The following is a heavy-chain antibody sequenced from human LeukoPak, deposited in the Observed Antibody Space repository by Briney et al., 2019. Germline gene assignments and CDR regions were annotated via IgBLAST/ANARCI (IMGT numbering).Heavy chain of an antibody. V-gene: IGHV1-18*04. Sequence: ASVKVSCKASGYTFTSYGINWVRQAPGQGLEWMGWISGHNGHTNYVQKMQGRVTMTTDTSTNAAYMELRNLTSDDTAVYYCARGPGIAVAGVFDYWGQGSLVTVSS. CDR3: ARGPGIAVAGVFDY. D-gene: IGHD6-19*01. CDR1: GYTFTSYG. J-gene: IGHJ4*02. CDR2: ISGHNGHT.